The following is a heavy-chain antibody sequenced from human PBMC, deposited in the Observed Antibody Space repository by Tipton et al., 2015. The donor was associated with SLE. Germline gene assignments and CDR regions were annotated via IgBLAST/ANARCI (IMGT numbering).Heavy chain of an antibody. V-gene: IGHV4-59*01. J-gene: IGHJ4*02. Sequence: TLSLTCTVSGGSISSYYWSWIRQPPGKGLESIGYIYYSGSTNYNPSLKSRVTISVDTSKNQFSLKLSSVTAADTAVYYCARGGYSYAFDYWGQGTLVTVSS. CDR2: IYYSGST. D-gene: IGHD5-18*01. CDR3: ARGGYSYAFDY. CDR1: GGSISSYY.